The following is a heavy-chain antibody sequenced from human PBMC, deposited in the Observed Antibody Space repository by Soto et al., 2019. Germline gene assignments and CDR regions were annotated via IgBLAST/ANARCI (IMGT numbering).Heavy chain of an antibody. Sequence: SVKVSCKASGGTFSSYAISWVRQAPGQGHEWMGGIIPIFGTANNAQKSQRRDTITADESTSKAYMELSSLRSEDTAVYYCARSAQYGSGSYLHFDYWGRGTLVTVSS. V-gene: IGHV1-69*13. J-gene: IGHJ4*02. CDR3: ARSAQYGSGSYLHFDY. D-gene: IGHD3-10*01. CDR1: GGTFSSYA. CDR2: IIPIFGTA.